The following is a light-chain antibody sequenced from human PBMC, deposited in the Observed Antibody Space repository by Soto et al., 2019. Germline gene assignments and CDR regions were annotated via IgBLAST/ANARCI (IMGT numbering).Light chain of an antibody. CDR3: FSSTSRGTYV. Sequence: QSVLPEPASVSGSPGQSITISCTGTSSDVCNYKYVSWYQQHPGKAPKLMIYEVSNRPSGVSNRFSGSKSGNTASLTISGLQAEEETDSYCFSSTSRGTYVFGTGTKVTVL. J-gene: IGLJ1*01. V-gene: IGLV2-14*01. CDR2: EVS. CDR1: SSDVCNYKY.